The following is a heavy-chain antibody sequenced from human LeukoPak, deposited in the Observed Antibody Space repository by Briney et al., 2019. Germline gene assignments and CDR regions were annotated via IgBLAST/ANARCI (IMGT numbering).Heavy chain of an antibody. CDR1: GYTFTSYY. Sequence: GASVKVSCKASGYTFTSYYMHWVRQAPGQGLEWMGIINPSGGSTSYAQKFQGRVTMTRDTSTSTVYMELSSLRSEDTAVYYCARDYFPMVREYYFDYWGQGTLVTVSS. J-gene: IGHJ4*02. V-gene: IGHV1-46*01. CDR2: INPSGGST. D-gene: IGHD3-10*01. CDR3: ARDYFPMVREYYFDY.